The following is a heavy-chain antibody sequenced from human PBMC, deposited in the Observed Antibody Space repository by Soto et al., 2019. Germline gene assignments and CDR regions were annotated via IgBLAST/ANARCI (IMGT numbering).Heavy chain of an antibody. CDR1: GYSFTSYW. D-gene: IGHD3-22*01. CDR2: IDPSDSYT. Sequence: PGESLKISCKGSGYSFTSYWISWVRQMPGKGLEWMGRIDPSDSYTNYSPSFQGHVTISADKSISTAYLQWSSLKASDTAMYYCARRVSDFYDSSGYYYYFDYWGQGTLGTVSS. J-gene: IGHJ4*02. CDR3: ARRVSDFYDSSGYYYYFDY. V-gene: IGHV5-10-1*01.